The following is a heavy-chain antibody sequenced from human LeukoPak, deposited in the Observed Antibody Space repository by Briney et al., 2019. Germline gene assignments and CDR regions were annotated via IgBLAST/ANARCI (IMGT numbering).Heavy chain of an antibody. V-gene: IGHV3-15*01. CDR3: TTGVTKIAY. CDR2: IRSKTDGGTT. CDR1: GFTPSNAW. Sequence: KPGGSLRLSCAASGFTPSNAWMSWVRQAPGQGRECVGRIRSKTDGGTTDYAAPVKGRFTISRDDSKNTLYLQMNSLKTEDTAVYYCTTGVTKIAYWGQGTLVTVSS. J-gene: IGHJ4*02. D-gene: IGHD2-21*02.